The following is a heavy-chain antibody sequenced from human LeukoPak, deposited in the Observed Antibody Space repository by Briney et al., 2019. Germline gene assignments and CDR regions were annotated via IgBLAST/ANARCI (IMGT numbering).Heavy chain of an antibody. Sequence: SQTLSLTCAISGDSVSSNSAAWDWIRQSPSRGLEWLGRTYYRSKWYNDYAVSVTSRITINPDTSKNQFSLQLNSVTPEDTAVYYCARVERVTLVRGVHDAFDIWGQGTMVTVSS. CDR3: ARVERVTLVRGVHDAFDI. CDR1: GDSVSSNSAA. V-gene: IGHV6-1*01. CDR2: TYYRSKWYN. D-gene: IGHD3-10*01. J-gene: IGHJ3*02.